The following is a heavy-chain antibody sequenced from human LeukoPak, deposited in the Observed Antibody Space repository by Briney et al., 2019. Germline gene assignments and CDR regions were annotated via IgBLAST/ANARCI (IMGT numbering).Heavy chain of an antibody. D-gene: IGHD1-26*01. J-gene: IGHJ6*03. CDR2: INPSGGST. CDR3: AMQGDTRYYYYMDV. V-gene: IGHV1-46*01. CDR1: GYTFTSYY. Sequence: ASVTVSCKASGYTFTSYYMHWVRQAPGQGLEWMGIINPSGGSTSYAQKFQGRVTMTRDTSASTVYMELSSLRSEETAVYYCAMQGDTRYYYYMDVWGKGTTVTVSS.